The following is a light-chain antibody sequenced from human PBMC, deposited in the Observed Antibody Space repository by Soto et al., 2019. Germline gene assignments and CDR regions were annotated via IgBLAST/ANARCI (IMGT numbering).Light chain of an antibody. CDR3: CSYAGSRTFYV. CDR2: EGS. CDR1: SSDVGGYNY. Sequence: QSVLTQPASVSGSPGQSITISCTGTSSDVGGYNYVSWYQQHPGKAPKLMIYEGSKRPSGVSNRFSGSKSGNTASLTISGIQAEEEADYYCCSYAGSRTFYVFGTGTKVTVL. J-gene: IGLJ1*01. V-gene: IGLV2-23*03.